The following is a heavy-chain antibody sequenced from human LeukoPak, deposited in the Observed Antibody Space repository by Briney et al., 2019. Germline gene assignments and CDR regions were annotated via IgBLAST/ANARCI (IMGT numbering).Heavy chain of an antibody. CDR1: GYTFTDHY. Sequence: ASVKVSCKASGYTFTDHYIHWVRQAPGQGLEWMGWINPNTGGTIYAQKFQDRVTMTRDTSITTVYMELNWLRSDDTAIYYCARYLPSFWRDAFDIWGQGTMVTVSS. D-gene: IGHD2/OR15-2a*01. V-gene: IGHV1-2*02. CDR3: ARYLPSFWRDAFDI. CDR2: INPNTGGT. J-gene: IGHJ3*02.